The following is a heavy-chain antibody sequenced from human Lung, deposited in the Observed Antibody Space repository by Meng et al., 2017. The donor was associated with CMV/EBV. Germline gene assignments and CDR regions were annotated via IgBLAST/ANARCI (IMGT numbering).Heavy chain of an antibody. CDR3: ARGKQDAWELRAY. V-gene: IGHV4-4*02. CDR1: GVSLRINVR. J-gene: IGHJ4*02. Sequence: GHGPGNPSGPLTPTCDVSGVSLRINVRWTWCRRPRGKGLECIEDIDDSGSTNYNTSLNSRSSISLEKSKNHFSLKVYAVTAADTAVYYCARGKQDAWELRAYWGQGALVTVSS. D-gene: IGHD1-26*01. CDR2: IDDSGST.